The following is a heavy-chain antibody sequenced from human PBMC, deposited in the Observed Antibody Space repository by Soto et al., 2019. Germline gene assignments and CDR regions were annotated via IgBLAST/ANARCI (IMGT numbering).Heavy chain of an antibody. Sequence: SETLSLTCTVSGDSITTTSYYWGWIRQPPGKGLEWIGNIYYSVGTYYNPYLKSRVTISVDTSKNQFYLKLGSVTAADMAVYYCARRGAVTASLDYWGQGTLVTVSS. CDR1: GDSITTTSYY. J-gene: IGHJ4*02. CDR3: ARRGAVTASLDY. D-gene: IGHD2-21*02. CDR2: IYYSVGT. V-gene: IGHV4-39*01.